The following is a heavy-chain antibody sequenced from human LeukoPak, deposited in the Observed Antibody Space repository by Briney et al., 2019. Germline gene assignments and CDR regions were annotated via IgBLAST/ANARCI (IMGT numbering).Heavy chain of an antibody. D-gene: IGHD3-22*01. Sequence: GGSLRLSCAASGFTFDDYAMHWVRQAPGKGLEWVSGISWNSGSIGHADSVKGRFTISRDNSKNTLYLQMNSLRAEDTAVYYCAREGSSGYGYFDYWGQGTLVTVSS. CDR2: ISWNSGSI. CDR1: GFTFDDYA. J-gene: IGHJ4*02. CDR3: AREGSSGYGYFDY. V-gene: IGHV3-9*01.